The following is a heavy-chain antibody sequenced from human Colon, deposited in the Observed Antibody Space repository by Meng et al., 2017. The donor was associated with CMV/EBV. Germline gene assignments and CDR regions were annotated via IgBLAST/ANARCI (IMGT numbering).Heavy chain of an antibody. CDR1: GFTFSNYW. J-gene: IGHJ4*02. CDR3: ARGYYYRWGSPDY. V-gene: IGHV3-74*01. CDR2: INNDGSTT. Sequence: GGSLRLSCAPSGFTFSNYWMHWVREAPGKGLVWVSHINNDGSTTDYADSVKGRFTISRDNAKNTVYLQMYSLRAEDTAVYYCARGYYYRWGSPDYWGQGTLVTVSS. D-gene: IGHD3-10*01.